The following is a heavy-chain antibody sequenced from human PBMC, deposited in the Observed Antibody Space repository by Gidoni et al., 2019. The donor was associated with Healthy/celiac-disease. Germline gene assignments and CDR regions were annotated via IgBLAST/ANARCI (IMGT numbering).Heavy chain of an antibody. Sequence: EVQLVESGGGLVKHGGSLRLSCAASGFTFSNAWMSWVRQAPGKGLEWVGRIKSKTDGGTTDYAAPVKGRFTISRDDSKNTLYLQMNSLKTEDTAVYYCTTGLGKYWGQGTLVTVSS. CDR1: GFTFSNAW. J-gene: IGHJ4*02. CDR3: TTGLGKY. V-gene: IGHV3-15*01. CDR2: IKSKTDGGTT.